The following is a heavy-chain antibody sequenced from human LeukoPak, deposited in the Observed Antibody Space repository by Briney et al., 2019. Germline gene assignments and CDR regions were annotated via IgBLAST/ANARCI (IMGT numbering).Heavy chain of an antibody. CDR1: GFTVSSNY. CDR2: IYSGGST. D-gene: IGHD1-26*01. Sequence: GGSLRLSCAASGFTVSSNYMSWVRQAPGKGLEWVSVIYSGGSTYYADSVKGRFTISRDNSKNTLYLQMNSLRAEDTAVYYCARGKLEGELPSETFDYWGQGTLVTVPS. J-gene: IGHJ4*02. V-gene: IGHV3-53*01. CDR3: ARGKLEGELPSETFDY.